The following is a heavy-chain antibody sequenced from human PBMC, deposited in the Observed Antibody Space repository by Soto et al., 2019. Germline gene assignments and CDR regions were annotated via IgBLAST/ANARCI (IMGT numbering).Heavy chain of an antibody. V-gene: IGHV1-24*01. D-gene: IGHD3-10*01. Sequence: ASVKVSCKVSGYTLTELSMHWVRQAPGKGLEWMGGFDPEDGETIYAQKFQGRVTMTEDTSTDTAYMELSSLRSEDTAVYYCATDTPMVLGVPYWGQGTLVTVSS. J-gene: IGHJ4*02. CDR1: GYTLTELS. CDR2: FDPEDGET. CDR3: ATDTPMVLGVPY.